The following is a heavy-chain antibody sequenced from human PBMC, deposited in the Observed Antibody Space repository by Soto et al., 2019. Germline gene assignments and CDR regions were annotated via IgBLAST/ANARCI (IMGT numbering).Heavy chain of an antibody. CDR1: GRSFSGYY. Sequence: SETLSLTCAVYGRSFSGYYWSWFRQPPGKGLQWIGEIDHSGSTNSNPSLKSRVTISVDTSKNQFSLKLSSVTATDTAVYYCARGKRFRHGADVWGQGTTVS. CDR3: ARGKRFRHGADV. CDR2: IDHSGST. J-gene: IGHJ6*02. D-gene: IGHD3-10*01. V-gene: IGHV4-34*01.